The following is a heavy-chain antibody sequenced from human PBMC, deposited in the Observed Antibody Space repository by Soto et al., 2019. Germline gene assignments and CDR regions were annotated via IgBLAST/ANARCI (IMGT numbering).Heavy chain of an antibody. D-gene: IGHD3-16*01. J-gene: IGHJ3*02. CDR2: INHSGGA. V-gene: IGHV4-34*01. CDR1: NGSFSNYY. CDR3: XXXANFHTCNNDYFHDAFDI. Sequence: TLSLTCAVYNGSFSNYYWSWIRLTPGKGLEWVGEINHSGGAKYNPSLKSRVSMSVDTSKNQFSLRLTSVTAADTAVYYCXXXANFHTCNNDYFHDAFDIWGQGRMVPVS.